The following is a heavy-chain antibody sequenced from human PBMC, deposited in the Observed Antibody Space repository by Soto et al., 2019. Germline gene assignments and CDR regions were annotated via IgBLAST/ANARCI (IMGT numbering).Heavy chain of an antibody. CDR2: IYWNDDK. Sequence: SGPTLVKPTQTLTLTCTFSGFSLSTSGVGVGWIRQPPGKALEWLALIYWNDDKRYSPSLKSRLTITKDTSKNQVVLTMTNMDPVDTATYYCAQETAAGTFDYWGQGTLVTVSS. CDR1: GFSLSTSGVG. J-gene: IGHJ4*02. D-gene: IGHD6-13*01. CDR3: AQETAAGTFDY. V-gene: IGHV2-5*01.